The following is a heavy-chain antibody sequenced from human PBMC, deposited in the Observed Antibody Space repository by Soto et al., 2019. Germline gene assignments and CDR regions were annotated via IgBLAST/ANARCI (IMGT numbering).Heavy chain of an antibody. J-gene: IGHJ4*02. CDR2: INHSGST. CDR3: ARGRDYDLWSAYPGDFDY. V-gene: IGHV4-34*01. CDR1: GGAFSGYY. D-gene: IGHD3-3*01. Sequence: AETLSLTCAVYGGAFSGYYCTFVGHPPFKWLEWIGEINHSGSTNYIPSLKSRVSISVDMSKNQFSLKLTSVTAADTAVYYCARGRDYDLWSAYPGDFDYWGQGSLVTVSS.